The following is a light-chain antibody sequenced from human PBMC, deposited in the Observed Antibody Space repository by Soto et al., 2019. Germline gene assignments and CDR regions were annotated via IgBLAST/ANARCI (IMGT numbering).Light chain of an antibody. CDR1: SSDVGGYNY. CDR2: EVS. Sequence: QSALTQPASVSGSPGQSITISCTGTSSDVGGYNYVSWYQQHPGKAPKLMIYEVSNRPSGVSNRLSGSKSGNTASLTISGLQAEDEADYYCSPYTSSSTQVFGTGTTLTVL. J-gene: IGLJ1*01. CDR3: SPYTSSSTQV. V-gene: IGLV2-14*01.